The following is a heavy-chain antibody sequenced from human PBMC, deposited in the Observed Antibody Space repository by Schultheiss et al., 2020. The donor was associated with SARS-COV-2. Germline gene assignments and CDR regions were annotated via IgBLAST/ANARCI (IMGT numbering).Heavy chain of an antibody. CDR2: LSYDGSNK. D-gene: IGHD3-3*01. J-gene: IGHJ6*02. CDR1: GFTFSSYW. Sequence: GGSLRLSCAASGFTFSSYWMSWVRQAPGKGLEWVAVLSYDGSNKYYADSVKGRFTISRDNSKNTLYLQMNSLRAEDTAVYYCARDGPVLRFLEWLSPPSYYYYYGMDVWGQGTTVTVSS. V-gene: IGHV3-30*03. CDR3: ARDGPVLRFLEWLSPPSYYYYYGMDV.